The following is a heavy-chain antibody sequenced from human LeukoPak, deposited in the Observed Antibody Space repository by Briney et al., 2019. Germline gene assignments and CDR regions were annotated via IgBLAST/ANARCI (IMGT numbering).Heavy chain of an antibody. J-gene: IGHJ4*02. Sequence: GGSLRLSCAASGFTFSSYWMSWVRQAPGKGLEWVANIKQDGSEKYYVDSVKGRFTISRDNAKNTLYLQMNSLRAEDTAVYYCARGRGSTYGLFDYWGQGTLVTVSS. CDR2: IKQDGSEK. D-gene: IGHD5-18*01. V-gene: IGHV3-7*01. CDR3: ARGRGSTYGLFDY. CDR1: GFTFSSYW.